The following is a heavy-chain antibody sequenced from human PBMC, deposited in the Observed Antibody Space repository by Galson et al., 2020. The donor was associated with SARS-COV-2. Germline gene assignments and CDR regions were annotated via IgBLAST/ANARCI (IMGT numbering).Heavy chain of an antibody. CDR2: IYEGGTT. D-gene: IGHD6-25*01. Sequence: SETLSLTCSVSGYSISSGYYWGWIRQPPGKGLEWIGIIYEGGTTYYNPSLESRVTISVDTSKNQFSLNLSSVTAADTAVYYCARARGVAIGSPLRWFDHWGQGTLVTVSS. CDR1: GYSISSGYY. J-gene: IGHJ5*02. CDR3: ARARGVAIGSPLRWFDH. V-gene: IGHV4-38-2*02.